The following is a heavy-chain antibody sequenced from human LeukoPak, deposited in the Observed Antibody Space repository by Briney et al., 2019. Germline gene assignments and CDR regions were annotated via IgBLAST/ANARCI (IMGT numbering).Heavy chain of an antibody. Sequence: SETLSLTCTVSGGSISSGGYWGWIRQPPGEGLEWIGSIYYSGSTYYNPSLKSRVTISVDTSKNQFSLKLSSVTAADTAVYYCARATVTTLFDYWGQGTLVTVSS. J-gene: IGHJ4*02. V-gene: IGHV4-39*01. CDR2: IYYSGST. CDR1: GGSISSGGY. D-gene: IGHD4-17*01. CDR3: ARATVTTLFDY.